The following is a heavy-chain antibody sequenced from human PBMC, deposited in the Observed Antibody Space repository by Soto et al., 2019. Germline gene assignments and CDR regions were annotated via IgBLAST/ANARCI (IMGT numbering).Heavy chain of an antibody. D-gene: IGHD2-15*01. V-gene: IGHV4-31*03. CDR1: GGSIGSGGYY. CDR3: ARAARGVVVVAAAIDY. J-gene: IGHJ4*02. CDR2: IYYSGST. Sequence: SETLSLTCTVSGGSIGSGGYYWSWIRQHPGKGLEWIGYIYYSGSTYYNPSLKSRVTISVDTSKNQFSLKLSSVTAADTAVYYCARAARGVVVVAAAIDYWGQGTLVTSPQ.